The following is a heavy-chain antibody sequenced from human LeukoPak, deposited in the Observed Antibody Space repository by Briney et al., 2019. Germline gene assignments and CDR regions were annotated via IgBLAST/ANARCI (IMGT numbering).Heavy chain of an antibody. J-gene: IGHJ4*02. Sequence: GGSLRLSCAASGFTCSSYAMSWVRQAPGKELEWVSAISGSGGSTYYADSVKGRFTISRDNSKNTLYLQMNSLRAEDTAVYYCAKSLVAGSLFDYWGQGTLVTVSS. CDR1: GFTCSSYA. V-gene: IGHV3-23*01. D-gene: IGHD6-19*01. CDR2: ISGSGGST. CDR3: AKSLVAGSLFDY.